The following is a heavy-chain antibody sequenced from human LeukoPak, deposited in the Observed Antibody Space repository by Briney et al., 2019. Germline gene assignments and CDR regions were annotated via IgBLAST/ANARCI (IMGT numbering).Heavy chain of an antibody. Sequence: GGSLRLSCAASGFTLSSYAMSWVRQAPGKGLEWVSRINDDETSTTYAESVKGRFTISRDNAKNTLFLQMNSLRAEDTAVYYCAATGSGSYYDYWGQGTLVTVSS. V-gene: IGHV3-74*01. CDR3: AATGSGSYYDY. CDR1: GFTLSSYA. CDR2: INDDETST. D-gene: IGHD1-26*01. J-gene: IGHJ4*02.